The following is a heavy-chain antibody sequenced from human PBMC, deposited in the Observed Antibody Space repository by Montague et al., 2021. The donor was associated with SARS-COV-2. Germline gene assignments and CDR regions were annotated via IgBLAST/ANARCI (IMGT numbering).Heavy chain of an antibody. D-gene: IGHD6-13*01. V-gene: IGHV3-11*01. Sequence: SLRLSCAASGFTFSDYYMSWIRQAPGKGLEWVSYISSSGGIIYYAASVKGRFTIPRDNAKNSLYLQMNSLRAEDTAVYYCSRVKQLLVVYYYYMDDWGKGTTVTVSS. CDR1: GFTFSDYY. J-gene: IGHJ6*03. CDR2: ISSSGGII. CDR3: SRVKQLLVVYYYYMDD.